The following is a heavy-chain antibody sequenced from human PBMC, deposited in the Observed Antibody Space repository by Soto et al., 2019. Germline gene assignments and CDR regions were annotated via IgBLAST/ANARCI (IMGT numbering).Heavy chain of an antibody. CDR2: TYYRSKWYN. Sequence: SETLSLTCAISGDSVSSNSAACNWIRQSPSRGLEWLGRTYYRSKWYNDYAVSVKSRITINPDTSKNQFSLQLNSVTPEDTAVYYCTGGSSWPYYFDYWGQGTLVTVSS. D-gene: IGHD6-13*01. V-gene: IGHV6-1*01. CDR3: TGGSSWPYYFDY. J-gene: IGHJ4*02. CDR1: GDSVSSNSAA.